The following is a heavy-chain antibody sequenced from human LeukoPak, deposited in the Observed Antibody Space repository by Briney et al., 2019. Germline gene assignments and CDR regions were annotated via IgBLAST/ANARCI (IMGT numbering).Heavy chain of an antibody. J-gene: IGHJ4*02. CDR2: IKEDGSEA. CDR1: GFTFSSYW. V-gene: IGHV3-7*01. Sequence: GGSLRLSCAASGFTFSSYWMSWVRQAPGKGLEWVANIKEDGSEAYYVDSVKDRFTISRDNAKNSLYLQMNSLRAEDTAMYYCARDTAYDYGDYVFDYWGQGTLVTVSS. CDR3: ARDTAYDYGDYVFDY. D-gene: IGHD4-17*01.